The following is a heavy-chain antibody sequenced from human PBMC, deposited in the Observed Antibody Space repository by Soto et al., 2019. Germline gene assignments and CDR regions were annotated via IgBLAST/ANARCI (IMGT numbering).Heavy chain of an antibody. CDR2: ISYDGSNK. V-gene: IGHV3-30*18. Sequence: PGGSLRLSCAASGFTLSRYGVHWVRQAPGKGLEWVAVISYDGSNKYYTDSVKGRFTISRDNSKNTLYLQMNSLRAEDTAVYYCAKDVTGGPDYWGQGTLVTVSS. D-gene: IGHD3-16*01. CDR3: AKDVTGGPDY. CDR1: GFTLSRYG. J-gene: IGHJ4*02.